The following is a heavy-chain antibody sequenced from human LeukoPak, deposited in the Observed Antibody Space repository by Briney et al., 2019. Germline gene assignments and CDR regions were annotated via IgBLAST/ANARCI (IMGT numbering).Heavy chain of an antibody. CDR2: IYYSGST. D-gene: IGHD6-13*01. CDR3: ARHGEQQLVYFDY. CDR1: GGSISTYY. V-gene: IGHV4-59*08. Sequence: PSETLSLTCTVSGGSISTYYWSWIRQPPGKGLEWMGYIYYSGSTNYNPSLKSRVTISVDTSKDQFSLQLNSVTAADTAVYYCARHGEQQLVYFDYWGQGTLVTVSS. J-gene: IGHJ4*02.